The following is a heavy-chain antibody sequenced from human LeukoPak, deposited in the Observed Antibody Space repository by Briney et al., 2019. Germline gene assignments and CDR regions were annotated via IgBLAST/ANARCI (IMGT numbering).Heavy chain of an antibody. J-gene: IGHJ5*02. Sequence: PSQTLSLTCAVSGGSISSGGYSWSWIRQPPGKGLEWIGYIYHSGNTYYNPSLKSRVTISVDRSKNQFSLKLSSVTAADTAVYYCARVYSSSWYLWFDPWGQGTLVTVSS. CDR1: GGSISSGGYS. CDR2: IYHSGNT. V-gene: IGHV4-30-2*01. D-gene: IGHD6-13*01. CDR3: ARVYSSSWYLWFDP.